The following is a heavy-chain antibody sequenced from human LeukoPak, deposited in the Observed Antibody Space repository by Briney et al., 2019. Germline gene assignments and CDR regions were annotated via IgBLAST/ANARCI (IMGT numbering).Heavy chain of an antibody. Sequence: PSETLSLTCTVPGGSISSYYWSWIRQPPGKGLEWIGYIYYTGSTNYNPSLKSRVTISVGTSKKQFALKLSSVTAADAAVYYCAIYGSAHAFDIWGQGTMVTVSS. J-gene: IGHJ3*02. CDR2: IYYTGST. V-gene: IGHV4-59*01. D-gene: IGHD6-19*01. CDR1: GGSISSYY. CDR3: AIYGSAHAFDI.